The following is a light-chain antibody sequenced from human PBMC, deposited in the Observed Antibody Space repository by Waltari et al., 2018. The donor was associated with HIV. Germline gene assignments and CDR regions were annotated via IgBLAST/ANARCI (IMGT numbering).Light chain of an antibody. CDR1: QSLLHSNGYKY. CDR2: LGS. CDR3: MQALQTPRT. V-gene: IGKV2-28*01. J-gene: IGKJ4*01. Sequence: DIVLTQSPLSLPVTPGEPASISCGSSQSLLHSNGYKYLDWYLQKPGQPPHLLIYLGSNRASGVPDRFSGSGSGTNFTLKISRVEADDVGTYYCMQALQTPRTFSGGTKVEIK.